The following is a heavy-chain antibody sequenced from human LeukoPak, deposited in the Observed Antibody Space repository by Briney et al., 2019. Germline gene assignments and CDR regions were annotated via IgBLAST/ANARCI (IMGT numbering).Heavy chain of an antibody. CDR3: ARGGAARLHFQN. V-gene: IGHV4-59*01. CDR2: IYHSGST. CDR1: GGSISTYH. Sequence: SETLSLTCTVSGGSISTYHWNWIRQPPGKGLEWIGYIYHSGSTNYNPSLQSRVTISVDTSKNQFSLNLNSVTAADTAVYYCARGGAARLHFQNWGQGTLVTASS. D-gene: IGHD6-6*01. J-gene: IGHJ1*01.